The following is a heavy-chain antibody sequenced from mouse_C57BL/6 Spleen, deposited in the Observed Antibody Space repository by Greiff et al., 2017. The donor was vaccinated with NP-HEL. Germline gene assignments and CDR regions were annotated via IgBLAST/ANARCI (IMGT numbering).Heavy chain of an antibody. CDR2: ISSGSSTI. CDR1: GFTFSDYG. J-gene: IGHJ2*01. Sequence: DVMLVESGGGLVKPGGSLKLSCAASGFTFSDYGMHWVRQAPEKGLEWVAYISSGSSTIYYADTVKGRFTISRDNAKNTLFLQMTSLRSEDTAMYYCARQGLYYGLDYWGQGTTLTVAS. D-gene: IGHD2-1*01. CDR3: ARQGLYYGLDY. V-gene: IGHV5-17*01.